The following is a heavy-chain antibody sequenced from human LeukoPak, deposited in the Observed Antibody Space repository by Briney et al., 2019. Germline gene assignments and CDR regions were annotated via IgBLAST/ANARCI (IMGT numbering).Heavy chain of an antibody. J-gene: IGHJ4*02. Sequence: NSSETLSLTCTVSGDSVSSTSYYWGWIRQPPGKGLEWIGSIYYSGNTYYNPSLKSRVTISVDTSKNQFSLKLSSVTAADTAVYYCARSIAAGIEYWGQGTLVTVSS. V-gene: IGHV4-39*01. D-gene: IGHD6-13*01. CDR2: IYYSGNT. CDR3: ARSIAAGIEY. CDR1: GDSVSSTSYY.